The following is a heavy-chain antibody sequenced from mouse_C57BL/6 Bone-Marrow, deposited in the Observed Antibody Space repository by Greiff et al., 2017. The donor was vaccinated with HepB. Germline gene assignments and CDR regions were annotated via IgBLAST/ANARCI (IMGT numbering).Heavy chain of an antibody. V-gene: IGHV1-15*01. J-gene: IGHJ2*01. CDR2: IDPETGGT. D-gene: IGHD1-1*01. CDR3: TRSTVVADY. Sequence: QVQLQQSGAELVRPGASVTLSCKASGYTFTAYEMHWVKQTPVHGLEWIGAIDPETGGTAYNQKFKGKAILTADKSSSTAYMELRSLTSEDSAVYYCTRSTVVADYWGQGTTLTVSS. CDR1: GYTFTAYE.